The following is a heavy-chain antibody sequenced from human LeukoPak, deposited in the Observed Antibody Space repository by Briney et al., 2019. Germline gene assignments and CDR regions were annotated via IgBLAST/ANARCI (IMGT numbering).Heavy chain of an antibody. Sequence: SETLSLTCTVSGGSISNYYWNWIRQPPEKGLEWIGYIYYTGNTNYNPSLKSRVTISVDTSKNQFSLKLSSVTAADTAVYYCARDLVREHDDAFDIWGQGTMVTVSS. D-gene: IGHD1/OR15-1a*01. CDR2: IYYTGNT. CDR1: GGSISNYY. V-gene: IGHV4-59*12. CDR3: ARDLVREHDDAFDI. J-gene: IGHJ3*02.